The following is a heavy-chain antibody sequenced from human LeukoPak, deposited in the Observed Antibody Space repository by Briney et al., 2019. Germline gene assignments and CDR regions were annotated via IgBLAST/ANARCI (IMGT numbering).Heavy chain of an antibody. CDR1: GFTFSSYS. Sequence: GGSLRLSCAASGFTFSSYSMNWVRQAPGKGLEWVSSISSSSSYIYYAGSVKGRFTISRDNAKNSLYLQMNSLRAEDTVVYYCARAPRPYYYDSSGYYGYYFDYWGQGTLVTVSS. V-gene: IGHV3-21*01. CDR3: ARAPRPYYYDSSGYYGYYFDY. D-gene: IGHD3-22*01. J-gene: IGHJ4*02. CDR2: ISSSSSYI.